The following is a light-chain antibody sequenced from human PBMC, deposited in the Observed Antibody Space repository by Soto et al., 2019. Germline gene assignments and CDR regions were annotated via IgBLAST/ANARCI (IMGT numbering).Light chain of an antibody. J-gene: IGKJ4*01. CDR3: QQRSNWPST. CDR2: DAY. CDR1: QSVSSY. V-gene: IGKV3-11*01. Sequence: EIVLTQSPATLSLSPGDRATLSCRASQSVSSYLAWYQQKPGQAPRLLIYDAYNRATGIPARFSGSGSGTDFTLTITSLEPEDFAVYYCQQRSNWPSTFGGGTTVEIK.